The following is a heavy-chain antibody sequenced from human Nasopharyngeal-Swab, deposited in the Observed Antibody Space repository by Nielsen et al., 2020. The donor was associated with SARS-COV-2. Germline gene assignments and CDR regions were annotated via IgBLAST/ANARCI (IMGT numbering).Heavy chain of an antibody. Sequence: WVRQASGQGLEWMGGFDPENGETIYAQKFQGRVTMTEDTSTDTAYMELSSLRSEDTAVYYCATGGPITGTINWFDPWGQGTLVTVSS. V-gene: IGHV1-24*01. CDR3: ATGGPITGTINWFDP. D-gene: IGHD1-7*01. CDR2: FDPENGET. J-gene: IGHJ5*02.